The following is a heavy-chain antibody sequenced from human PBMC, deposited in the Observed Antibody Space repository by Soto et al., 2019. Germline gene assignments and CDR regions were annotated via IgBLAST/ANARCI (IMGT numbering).Heavy chain of an antibody. V-gene: IGHV1-2*02. Sequence: ASVKVSCKASGYTFIGYYIHWVRQAPGQGLEWMGWNNPNSGGTNYAQKFQGRVTMTRDTSISTAYMELSRLRSDDTAVYYCARVTGEWLRLPLGYWGQGNLVTVSS. D-gene: IGHD5-12*01. CDR2: NNPNSGGT. J-gene: IGHJ4*02. CDR3: ARVTGEWLRLPLGY. CDR1: GYTFIGYY.